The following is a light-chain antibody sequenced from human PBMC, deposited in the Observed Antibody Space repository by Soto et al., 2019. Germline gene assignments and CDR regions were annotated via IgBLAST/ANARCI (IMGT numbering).Light chain of an antibody. V-gene: IGLV1-44*01. CDR1: SSNIGSHV. CDR3: AVWDDSLDGWV. Sequence: QSVLTQPPSASGTPGQRVTISCSGSSSNIGSHVVYWYQQLAGTAPKLLMYNNNQRPSGVPDRLSGSKSGTSASLVISGLQSEDEADYYCAVWDDSLDGWVFGGGTKLPS. CDR2: NNN. J-gene: IGLJ3*02.